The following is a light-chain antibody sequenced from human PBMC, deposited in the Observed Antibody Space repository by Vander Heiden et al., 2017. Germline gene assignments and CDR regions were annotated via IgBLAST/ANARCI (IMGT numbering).Light chain of an antibody. J-gene: IGKJ4*01. CDR1: HGISNY. V-gene: IGKV1-27*01. CDR2: AAS. Sequence: DTQLPQHPSFLSESVGDRVTIAVRARHGISNYLAWYQQKPGKVPNPLIYAASTLQSGVPSRFSVSGSGTDFTLTISSLQPEDVATYYCQKYNSAPFTFGGGTKVEIK. CDR3: QKYNSAPFT.